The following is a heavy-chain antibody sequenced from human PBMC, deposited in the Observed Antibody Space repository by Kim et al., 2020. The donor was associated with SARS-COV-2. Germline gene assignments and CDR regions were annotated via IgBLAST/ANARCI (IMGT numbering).Heavy chain of an antibody. CDR3: ARAYYYDRTGADAFDI. CDR2: ISYDGSNK. Sequence: GGSLRLSCAASGFTFSSYAMHWVRQAPGKGLEWVAVISYDGSNKYYADSVKGRFTISRDNSKNTLYLQMNSLRAEDTAVYYCARAYYYDRTGADAFDIWGQGTMVTVSS. D-gene: IGHD3-22*01. V-gene: IGHV3-30*04. CDR1: GFTFSSYA. J-gene: IGHJ3*02.